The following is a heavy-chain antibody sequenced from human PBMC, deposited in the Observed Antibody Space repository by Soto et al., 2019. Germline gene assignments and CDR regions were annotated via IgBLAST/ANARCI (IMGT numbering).Heavy chain of an antibody. Sequence: SVKVSCKASGGTFSSYAISWVRQAPGQGLEWMGGIIPIFGTANYAQKFQGRVTITADESTSTAYMELSSLRSEDTAVYYCARVSSTYYYDSSGYLPRYYFDYWGQGTLVTVSS. D-gene: IGHD3-22*01. CDR3: ARVSSTYYYDSSGYLPRYYFDY. CDR2: IIPIFGTA. CDR1: GGTFSSYA. V-gene: IGHV1-69*13. J-gene: IGHJ4*02.